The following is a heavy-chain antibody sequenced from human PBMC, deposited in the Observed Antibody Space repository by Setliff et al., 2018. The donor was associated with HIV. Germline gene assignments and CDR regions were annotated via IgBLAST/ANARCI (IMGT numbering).Heavy chain of an antibody. J-gene: IGHJ4*02. CDR2: INDDGSTT. Sequence: GGSLRLSCAASGFTFNNYWMNWVRQAPGKGLVWVSNINDDGSTTNYADSVKGRVTMTTDTSTKTAFLELRKLRSDDTAVYFCARGWIYYDSRSYSRYWGYFDYWGQGTLVTVSS. CDR1: GFTFNNYW. D-gene: IGHD3-22*01. V-gene: IGHV3-74*01. CDR3: ARGWIYYDSRSYSRYWGYFDY.